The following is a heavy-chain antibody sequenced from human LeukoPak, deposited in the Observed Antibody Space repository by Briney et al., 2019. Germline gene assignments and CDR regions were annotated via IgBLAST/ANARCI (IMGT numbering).Heavy chain of an antibody. CDR2: ISYDGSNK. CDR1: GFTFNTYA. Sequence: GRSLRLSCAASGFTFNTYAMHWVRQAPGKGLEWVAIISYDGSNKYYADSVKGRFTSSRDNSKNTLYLQMNSLRAEDTAVYYCARDGPSYYYYYMDVWGKGTTVTVSS. J-gene: IGHJ6*03. CDR3: ARDGPSYYYYYMDV. V-gene: IGHV3-30*01.